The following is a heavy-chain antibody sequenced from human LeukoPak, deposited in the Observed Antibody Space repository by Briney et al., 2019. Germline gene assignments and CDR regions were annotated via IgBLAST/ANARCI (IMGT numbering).Heavy chain of an antibody. CDR2: IRSKAYGGAT. V-gene: IGHV3-49*04. J-gene: IGHJ6*02. D-gene: IGHD2-21*01. CDR1: GFTFGDYA. Sequence: GGSLRLSCTTSGFTFGDYAMSWVRQAPGKGLEWVGFIRSKAYGGATEYAASVKGRFTLSRDDSKGIAYRQMNSRKTEDTAVYYCTREIAEGLYSYYGMDVWGQGTTVTVSS. CDR3: TREIAEGLYSYYGMDV.